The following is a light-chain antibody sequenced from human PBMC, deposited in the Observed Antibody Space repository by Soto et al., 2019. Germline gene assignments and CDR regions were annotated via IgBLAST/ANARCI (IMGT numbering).Light chain of an antibody. CDR1: QRLVHSDGNTY. CDR2: TIS. CDR3: VQATQFPLT. Sequence: DIVMTQTPLSSPVTLGQPASSSCRYRQRLVHSDGNTYLSWLQQRPGQPPRLLSHTISNRFSGVPDRFSGSAAGTDFTLKISKVEAEDVGVYYCVQATQFPLTFGGGTKVEI. V-gene: IGKV2-24*01. J-gene: IGKJ4*01.